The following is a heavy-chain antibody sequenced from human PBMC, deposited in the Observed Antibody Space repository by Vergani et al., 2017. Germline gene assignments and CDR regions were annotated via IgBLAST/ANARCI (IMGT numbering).Heavy chain of an antibody. V-gene: IGHV3-30*04. J-gene: IGHJ4*02. CDR2: ISYDGSNK. Sequence: QVQLVESGGGVVHPGRSLRLSCAASGFTFSSYAMHWVRQAPGKGLEWVAVISYDGSNKYYADSVKGRFTISRDNSKNTLYLQMNSLRAEDTAVYYCARDSGGYDLGNFDYWGQGTLVTVSS. D-gene: IGHD5-12*01. CDR1: GFTFSSYA. CDR3: ARDSGGYDLGNFDY.